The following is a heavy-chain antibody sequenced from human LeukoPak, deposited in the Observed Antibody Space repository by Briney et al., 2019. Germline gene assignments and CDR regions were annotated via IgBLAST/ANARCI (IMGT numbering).Heavy chain of an antibody. CDR1: GYTFTGYY. D-gene: IGHD2-2*01. Sequence: ASVKVSCKASGYTFTGYYMHWVRQAPGQGLEWMGLINPNSGGTNYAQKFQGRVTMTRDTSINTAYMELSRLRSGDTAVYYCATAAPTTDIVVLPRGFFWFDGWGQGTTVTVSS. V-gene: IGHV1-2*02. CDR2: INPNSGGT. J-gene: IGHJ5*02. CDR3: ATAAPTTDIVVLPRGFFWFDG.